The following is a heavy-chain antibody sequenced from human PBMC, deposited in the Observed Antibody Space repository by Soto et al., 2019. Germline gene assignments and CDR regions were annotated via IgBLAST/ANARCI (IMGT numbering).Heavy chain of an antibody. CDR1: GFTFSSYW. CDR2: IKQDGSEK. D-gene: IGHD2-8*01. V-gene: IGHV3-7*03. CDR3: ASCLANCVCYDAFDI. Sequence: GGSLRLSCAASGFTFSSYWMSWVRQAPGKGLEWVANIKQDGSEKYYVDSVKGRFSISRDNAKNSLYLQMNSLRAEDTAVYYCASCLANCVCYDAFDIWGQGTMVTVSS. J-gene: IGHJ3*02.